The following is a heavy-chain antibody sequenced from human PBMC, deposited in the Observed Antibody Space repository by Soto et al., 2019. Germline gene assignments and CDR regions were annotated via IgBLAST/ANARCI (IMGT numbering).Heavy chain of an antibody. CDR3: ERSTLRFLAWSSGPKTKYGMDV. CDR1: GYGLTGYL. J-gene: IGHJ6*01. D-gene: IGHD3-3*01. CDR2: IDPSDSYT. V-gene: IGHV5-10-1*01. Sequence: VDSLKVACKGSGYGLTGYLMSVGGQMPGKGLDCVGRIDPSDSYTNYSPSFQGHVTISADKSISTAYLQWSSLKASDTAMYYCERSTLRFLAWSSGPKTKYGMDVWGHGPTVTVS.